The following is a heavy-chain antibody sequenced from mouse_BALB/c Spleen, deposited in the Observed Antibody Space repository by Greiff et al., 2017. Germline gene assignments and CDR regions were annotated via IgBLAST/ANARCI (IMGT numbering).Heavy chain of an antibody. D-gene: IGHD1-1*01. CDR3: ARYPGGSSKGFAY. CDR1: GYTFTSYW. CDR2: INPSTGYT. V-gene: IGHV1-7*01. Sequence: VQLQQSGAELAKPGASVKMSCKASGYTFTSYWMHWVKQRPGQGLEWIGYINPSTGYTEYNQKFKDKATLTADKSTSTAYMQLSSLTSEDSAVYYCARYPGGSSKGFAYWGQGTLVTVSA. J-gene: IGHJ3*01.